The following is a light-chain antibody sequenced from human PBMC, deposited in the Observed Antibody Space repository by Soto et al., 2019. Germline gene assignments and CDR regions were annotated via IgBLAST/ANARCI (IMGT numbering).Light chain of an antibody. CDR1: SSNIGAGYP. Sequence: QSVMTQPPSVSGAPGQRVTISCTGRSSNIGAGYPVHWYQQLPGTAPKLLVAGNRPSGVPDRFSVSKSGASASLAITGLQAEDEAEYYCQSYDSSMSRRWVFGGGTKLTVL. CDR3: QSYDSSMSRRWV. V-gene: IGLV1-40*01. J-gene: IGLJ3*02. CDR2: G.